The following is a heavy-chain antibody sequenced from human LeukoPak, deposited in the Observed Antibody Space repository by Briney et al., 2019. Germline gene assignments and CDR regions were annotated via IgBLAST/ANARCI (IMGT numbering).Heavy chain of an antibody. CDR2: FSYSGST. V-gene: IGHV4-39*01. CDR3: AANSGSYVDY. CDR1: GGSISSSSYS. Sequence: PSETLSLTCTVSGGSISSSSYSWGWIRQPPGKGLEWIGSFSYSGSTYYNPSLKSRVTISVDTSKNQFSLKLNSVTAADTAVYYCAANSGSYVDYWGQGTLVTASS. D-gene: IGHD1-26*01. J-gene: IGHJ4*02.